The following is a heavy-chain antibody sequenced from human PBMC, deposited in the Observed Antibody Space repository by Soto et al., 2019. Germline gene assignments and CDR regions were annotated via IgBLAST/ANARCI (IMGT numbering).Heavy chain of an antibody. D-gene: IGHD2-15*01. CDR3: ARDLGSSQNY. V-gene: IGHV3-72*01. J-gene: IGHJ4*02. CDR2: IRNKVNSYTT. CDR1: GFTFSSYA. Sequence: GGSLRLSCAASGFTFSSYAMSWVRQAPGKGLEWVGRIRNKVNSYTTDYTASVKGRFTISRDDSKNSLYLQMNSLKTEDTAVYHCARDLGSSQNYWGQGTLVTVSS.